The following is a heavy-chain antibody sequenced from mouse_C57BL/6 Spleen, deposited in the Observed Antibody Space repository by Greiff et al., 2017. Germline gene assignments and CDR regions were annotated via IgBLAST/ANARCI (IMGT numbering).Heavy chain of an antibody. CDR1: GYTFTSYW. V-gene: IGHV1-69*01. D-gene: IGHD2-2*01. J-gene: IGHJ4*01. CDR3: ANRYYGYDGGAMDY. Sequence: QVQLKQPGAELVMPGASVKLSCKASGYTFTSYWMHWVKQRPGQGLEWIGEIDPSDSYTNYNHKFKGKSTLTVDKSSSPAYMQLSSLTSEDSAVYYCANRYYGYDGGAMDYWGQGTSVTVSS. CDR2: IDPSDSYT.